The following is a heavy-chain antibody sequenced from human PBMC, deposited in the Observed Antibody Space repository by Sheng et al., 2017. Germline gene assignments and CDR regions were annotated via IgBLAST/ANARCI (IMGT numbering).Heavy chain of an antibody. Sequence: QVQLVQSGAEVKKPGSPVKVSCKASGGSFSNYIITWVRQAPGQGLEWMGGIFPIFGSANYAQKFQGRVTITADESTSTAYIELSSLRSEDTAVYYCARDAAAALDLWGQGTLVTVSS. J-gene: IGHJ5*02. D-gene: IGHD6-13*01. CDR2: IFPIFGSA. CDR1: GGSFSNYI. V-gene: IGHV1-69*13. CDR3: ARDAAAALDL.